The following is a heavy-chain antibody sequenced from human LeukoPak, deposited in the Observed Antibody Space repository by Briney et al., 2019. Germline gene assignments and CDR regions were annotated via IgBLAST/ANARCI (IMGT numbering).Heavy chain of an antibody. CDR1: GFYFSSHG. J-gene: IGHJ2*01. CDR3: AKIGVIGKWYYDV. Sequence: GGSLRLSCAASGFYFSSHGMSWVRQAPWKGPEWVSSISSGSDYTFHADPVKGRFTISRDNSKNTLYLQMNSLSAGDTAIYYCAKIGVIGKWYYDVWGRGTLVTVSS. D-gene: IGHD3-10*01. CDR2: ISSGSDYT. V-gene: IGHV3-23*01.